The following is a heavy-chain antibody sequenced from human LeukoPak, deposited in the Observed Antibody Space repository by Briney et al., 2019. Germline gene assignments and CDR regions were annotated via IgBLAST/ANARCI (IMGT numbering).Heavy chain of an antibody. CDR3: ARDLSDSSGYLYY. J-gene: IGHJ4*02. Sequence: GGSLRLSCAASGFTFSSYWMSWVRQAPGKGLEWVANIKQDGSEKYYVDSVKGRFTISRGNAENSLYLQMNSLRAEDTAVYYCARDLSDSSGYLYYWGQGTLVTVSS. CDR1: GFTFSSYW. CDR2: IKQDGSEK. D-gene: IGHD3-22*01. V-gene: IGHV3-7*01.